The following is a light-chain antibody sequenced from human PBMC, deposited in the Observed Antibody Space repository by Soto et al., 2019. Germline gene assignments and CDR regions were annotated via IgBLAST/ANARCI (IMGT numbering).Light chain of an antibody. CDR2: EDD. J-gene: IGLJ2*01. CDR3: QSYDTNTVV. V-gene: IGLV6-57*04. CDR1: SGSIGSNS. Sequence: NFMLTQPHSVSDSPGKTVTISFTRSSGSIGSNSVQWYRQRPGSAPTIVIYEDDQRPSGVPNRFAGSIDRSSNSASLTISGLQTEDEADYYCQSYDTNTVVFGGGTKLTVL.